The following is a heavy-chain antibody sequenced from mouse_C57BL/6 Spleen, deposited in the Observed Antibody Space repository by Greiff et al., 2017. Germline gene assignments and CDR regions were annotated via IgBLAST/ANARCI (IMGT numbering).Heavy chain of an antibody. V-gene: IGHV1-19*01. CDR1: GYTFTDYY. CDR2: INPYNGGT. D-gene: IGHD2-5*01. CDR3: ARDYSNYLYYFDY. J-gene: IGHJ2*01. Sequence: LQQSGPVLVKPGASVKMSCKASGYTFTDYYMNWVKQSHGKSLEWIGVINPYNGGTSYNQKFKGKATLTVDKSSSTAYMELNSLTSEDSAVYYCARDYSNYLYYFDYWGQGTTLTVSS.